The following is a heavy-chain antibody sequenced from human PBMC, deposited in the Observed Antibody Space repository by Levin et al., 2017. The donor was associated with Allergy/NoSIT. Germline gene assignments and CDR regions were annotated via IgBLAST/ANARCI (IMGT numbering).Heavy chain of an antibody. D-gene: IGHD2-15*01. CDR2: ISGSGGST. Sequence: GESLKISCAASGFTFSSYAMSWVRQAPGKGLEWVSAISGSGGSTYYADSVKGGFTISRDNSKNTLYLQMNSLRAEDTAVYYCAKGFVVVVAATNYFDYWGQGTLVTVSS. CDR3: AKGFVVVVAATNYFDY. V-gene: IGHV3-23*01. J-gene: IGHJ4*02. CDR1: GFTFSSYA.